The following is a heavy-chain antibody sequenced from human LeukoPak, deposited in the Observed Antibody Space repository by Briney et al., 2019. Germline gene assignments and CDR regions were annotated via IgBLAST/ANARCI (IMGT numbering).Heavy chain of an antibody. D-gene: IGHD3-22*01. CDR3: ATDRRVNYYDPGGYHGY. Sequence: PGGSLRLSCAASGFTFSSYAMNWVRQAPGKGLEWVSAINSGGVNTYYADSVKGRFTISRDSSKNTLYLQMDSLRAEDTAMYYCATDRRVNYYDPGGYHGYWGQGTLVTVSS. V-gene: IGHV3-23*01. CDR1: GFTFSSYA. CDR2: INSGGVNT. J-gene: IGHJ4*02.